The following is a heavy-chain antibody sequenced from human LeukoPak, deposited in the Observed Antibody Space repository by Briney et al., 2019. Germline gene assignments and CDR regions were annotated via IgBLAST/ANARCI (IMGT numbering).Heavy chain of an antibody. Sequence: SVKVSCKASGGTFSSYAISWVRQAPGQGLEWMGGIIPIFGTANYAHKFQGRFTITTDDSTSTAYQELSSLRSEDTAVYYCARVAVEVTTVPGGPIWGQGTLVTVSP. V-gene: IGHV1-69*05. CDR1: GGTFSSYA. CDR3: ARVAVEVTTVPGGPI. CDR2: IIPIFGTA. J-gene: IGHJ4*02. D-gene: IGHD2-21*02.